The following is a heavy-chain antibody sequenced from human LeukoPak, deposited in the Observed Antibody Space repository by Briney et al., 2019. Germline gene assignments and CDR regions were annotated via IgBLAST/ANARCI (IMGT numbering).Heavy chain of an antibody. CDR1: GGSFSGYY. D-gene: IGHD6-19*01. V-gene: IGHV4-34*01. CDR3: ARLSKTIAVLDY. Sequence: SETLSLTCAVYGGSFSGYYWSWIRQTPGKGLEWIGEINHSGSTNYNPSLKSRVTISVDTPKNQFSLKLSSVTAADTAVYYCARLSKTIAVLDYWGQGTLVTVSS. CDR2: INHSGST. J-gene: IGHJ4*02.